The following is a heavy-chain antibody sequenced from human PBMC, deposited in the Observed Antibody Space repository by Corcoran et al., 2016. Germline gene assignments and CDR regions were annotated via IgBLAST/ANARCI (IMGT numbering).Heavy chain of an antibody. CDR2: IKSKTDGGTT. D-gene: IGHD2-21*02. V-gene: IGHV3-15*01. Sequence: EVQLVESGGGLVKPGGSLRLSCAASGFTFSNAWMSWVRQAPGKGLEWVGRIKSKTDGGTTDYAAPVKGIFTISRDDSKNTLYLKMNSLKTEDTAVYYYTIECVGDCYSVGGEAFVIWGQGTMVTVSS. CDR3: TIECVGDCYSVGGEAFVI. CDR1: GFTFSNAW. J-gene: IGHJ3*02.